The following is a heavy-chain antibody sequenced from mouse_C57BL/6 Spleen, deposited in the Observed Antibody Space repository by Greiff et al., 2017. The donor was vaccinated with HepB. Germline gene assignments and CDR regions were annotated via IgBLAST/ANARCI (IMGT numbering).Heavy chain of an antibody. J-gene: IGHJ2*01. CDR3: ARGGDMITFDY. CDR2: IDPSDSET. V-gene: IGHV1-52*01. Sequence: QVQLKESGAELVRPGSSVKLSCKASGYTFTSYWMHWVKQRPIQGLEWIGNIDPSDSETHYNQKFKDKATLTVDKSSSTAYMQLSSLTSEDSAVYYCARGGDMITFDYWGQGTTLTVSS. CDR1: GYTFTSYW. D-gene: IGHD2-4*01.